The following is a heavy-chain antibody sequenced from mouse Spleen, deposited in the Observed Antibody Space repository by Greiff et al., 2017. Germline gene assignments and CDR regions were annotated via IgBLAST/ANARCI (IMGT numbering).Heavy chain of an antibody. CDR1: GFTFSSYA. D-gene: IGHD1-1*01. V-gene: IGHV5-9-3*01. CDR2: ISSGGSYT. CDR3: ARHNYGSSLYAMDY. J-gene: IGHJ4*01. Sequence: EVKLVESGGGLVKPGGSLKLSCAASGFTFSSYAMSWVRQTPEKRLEWVATISSGGSYTYYPDSVKGRFTISRDNAKNTLYLQMSSLRSEDTAMYYCARHNYGSSLYAMDYWGQGTSVTVSS.